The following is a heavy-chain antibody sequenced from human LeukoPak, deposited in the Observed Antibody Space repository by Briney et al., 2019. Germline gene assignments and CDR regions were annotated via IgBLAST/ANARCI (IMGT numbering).Heavy chain of an antibody. CDR3: ARDGPADFWSGYHPSSFDY. J-gene: IGHJ4*02. V-gene: IGHV3-30-3*01. CDR2: ISYDGSNK. Sequence: GGSLRLSCAASGFTFSSYAIHWGRQAPGKGLEWVAVISYDGSNKYYADSVKGRFTISRENSKNTLYLQMTSLRAEDTAVYYCARDGPADFWSGYHPSSFDYWGQGTLVTVSS. D-gene: IGHD3-3*01. CDR1: GFTFSSYA.